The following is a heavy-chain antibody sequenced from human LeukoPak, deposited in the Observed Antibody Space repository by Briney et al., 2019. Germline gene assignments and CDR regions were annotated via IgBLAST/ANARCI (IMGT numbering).Heavy chain of an antibody. J-gene: IGHJ4*02. CDR2: IYYSGTS. CDR1: GGSINSSSYY. CDR3: ARQEGGAARGNFDY. D-gene: IGHD6-6*01. V-gene: IGHV4-39*01. Sequence: PSETLSLTCTVSGGSINSSSYYWGWIRQPPGKGLEWIGSIYYSGTSYYNPSLKSRVTISVDTSKNQFPLKLTSVTAADTAVYYCARQEGGAARGNFDYWGQGTLVTVSS.